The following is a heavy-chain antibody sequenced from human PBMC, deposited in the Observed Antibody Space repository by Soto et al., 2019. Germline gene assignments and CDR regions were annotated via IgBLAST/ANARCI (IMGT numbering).Heavy chain of an antibody. D-gene: IGHD2-21*02. CDR2: IYYSGST. CDR1: GGSVSSGSYY. Sequence: PSETLSLTCTVSGGSVSSGSYYWSWIRQPPGKGLEWIGYIYYSGSTNYNPSLKSRVTISADTSKNQFSLKLSSVTAEDTAVYYCARDTLESVGGYDRGETAILRYFDYRGQGTPGTVYS. J-gene: IGHJ4*02. CDR3: ARDTLESVGGYDRGETAILRYFDY. V-gene: IGHV4-61*01.